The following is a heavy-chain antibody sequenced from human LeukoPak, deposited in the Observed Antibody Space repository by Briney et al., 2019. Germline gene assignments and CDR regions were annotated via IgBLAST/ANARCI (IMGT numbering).Heavy chain of an antibody. Sequence: SVKVSCKASGGTFSSYAISWVRQAPGQGLEWMGGIIPIFGTANYAQKFQGRVTITADESTSTAYMELSSLRSEDTAVYYCAREVVVPAATYYYYYYMDVWGKGTTVTVSS. CDR1: GGTFSSYA. J-gene: IGHJ6*03. D-gene: IGHD2-2*01. V-gene: IGHV1-69*01. CDR2: IIPIFGTA. CDR3: AREVVVPAATYYYYYYMDV.